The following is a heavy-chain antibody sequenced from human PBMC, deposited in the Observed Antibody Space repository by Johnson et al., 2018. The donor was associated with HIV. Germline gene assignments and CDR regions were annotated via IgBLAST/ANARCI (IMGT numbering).Heavy chain of an antibody. Sequence: VQLVESGGGVVQPGRSLRLSCAASGFTFSMYSMHWVRQAPGKGLEWVSVIYSGGSTYYADSVKGRFTISSDNSKNTLYVQMNSLRAEDTAVYYCARDSAGIVGGTEGFDMWGQGTMVTVSS. CDR2: IYSGGST. D-gene: IGHD1-26*01. CDR1: GFTFSMYS. V-gene: IGHV3-66*01. J-gene: IGHJ3*02. CDR3: ARDSAGIVGGTEGFDM.